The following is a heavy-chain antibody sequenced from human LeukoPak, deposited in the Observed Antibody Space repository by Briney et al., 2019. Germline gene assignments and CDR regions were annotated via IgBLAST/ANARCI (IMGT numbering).Heavy chain of an antibody. CDR1: GDSVSSSGAA. Sequence: SQTLSLTCAISGDSVSSSGAAWNWIRQSPSRGLEWLGRTYYRSKWFKAYAVSVKRRITINPDTSKNQFSLQLNSVTPEDTAVYYCAGSTGDLDYWGQGTLVTVSS. V-gene: IGHV6-1*01. CDR2: TYYRSKWFK. CDR3: AGSTGDLDY. J-gene: IGHJ4*02. D-gene: IGHD3-16*01.